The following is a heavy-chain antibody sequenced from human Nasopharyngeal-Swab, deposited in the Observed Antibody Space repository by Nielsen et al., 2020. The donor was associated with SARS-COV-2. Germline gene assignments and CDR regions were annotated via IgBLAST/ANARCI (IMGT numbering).Heavy chain of an antibody. CDR3: ARFYDYVWGSYPQWTAFVI. CDR2: IIPIFGTA. J-gene: IGHJ3*02. Sequence: SVKVSCKASGGTFSSYAISWVRQAPGQGLEWMGGIIPIFGTANYAQKFQGRVTITADESTSTAYMELSSLRSEDTAVYYCARFYDYVWGSYPQWTAFVIWGQGTMVTVSS. CDR1: GGTFSSYA. V-gene: IGHV1-69*13. D-gene: IGHD3-16*02.